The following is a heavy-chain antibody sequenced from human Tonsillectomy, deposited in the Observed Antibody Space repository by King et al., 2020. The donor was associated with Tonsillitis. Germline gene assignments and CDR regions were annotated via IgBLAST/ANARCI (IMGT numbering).Heavy chain of an antibody. J-gene: IGHJ4*02. Sequence: VQLVESGGGLVQPGGSLRLSCAASGFTFSSYAMTWVRQAPGKGLDWISAISASGGRTYYADSVKGRFTISRDNFKNTLYLQMNSLRAEYTAVYYCAKGEDIIVVPAAPDYWGQGTLVTVSS. V-gene: IGHV3-23*04. D-gene: IGHD2-2*01. CDR1: GFTFSSYA. CDR2: ISASGGRT. CDR3: AKGEDIIVVPAAPDY.